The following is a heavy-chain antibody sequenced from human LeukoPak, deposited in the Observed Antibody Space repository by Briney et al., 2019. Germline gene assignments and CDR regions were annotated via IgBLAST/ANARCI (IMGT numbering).Heavy chain of an antibody. CDR2: INHSGST. D-gene: IGHD1-26*01. V-gene: IGHV4-34*01. CDR1: GGSFSGYY. Sequence: SETLSLTCAVYGGSFSGYYWSWIRQPPGKGLEWIGEINHSGSTNYNPSLKSRVTISVETSKNQFSLKLSSVTAADTAVYYCARDGRFPPEVLPRYFDYWGQGTLVTVSS. J-gene: IGHJ4*02. CDR3: ARDGRFPPEVLPRYFDY.